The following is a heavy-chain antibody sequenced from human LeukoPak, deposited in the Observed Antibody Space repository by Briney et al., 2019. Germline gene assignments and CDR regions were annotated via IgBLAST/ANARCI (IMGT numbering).Heavy chain of an antibody. V-gene: IGHV1-2*02. CDR1: GYTFTSYY. J-gene: IGHJ4*02. CDR3: ARSLYYYDSSGYYY. Sequence: ASVTVSCKASGYTFTSYYMHWVRQAPGQGLEWMGWINPNSGGTNYAQKFQGRVTMTRDTSISTAYMELSRLRSEDTAVYYCARSLYYYDSSGYYYWGQGTLVTVSS. CDR2: INPNSGGT. D-gene: IGHD3-22*01.